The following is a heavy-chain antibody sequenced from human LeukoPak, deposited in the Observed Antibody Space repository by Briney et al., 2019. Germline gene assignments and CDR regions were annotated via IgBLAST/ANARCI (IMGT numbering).Heavy chain of an antibody. V-gene: IGHV3-20*04. CDR3: ARVRGGGVVIIYYMDV. CDR2: INWNGGST. D-gene: IGHD3-3*01. CDR1: GFTFDDYA. Sequence: GGSLRLSCAASGFTFDDYAMSWVRQVPGKGLEWASGINWNGGSTGYADSVKGRFTISRDNAKNSLYLQMNSLRAEDTALYYCARVRGGGVVIIYYMDVWGKGTTVTVSS. J-gene: IGHJ6*03.